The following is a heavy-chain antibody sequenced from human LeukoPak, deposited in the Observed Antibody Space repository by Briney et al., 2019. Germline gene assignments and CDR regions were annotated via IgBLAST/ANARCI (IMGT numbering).Heavy chain of an antibody. D-gene: IGHD2-21*01. CDR1: GGSISSSSYY. Sequence: SETLSLTCTVSGGSISSSSYYWGWIRQLPGKGLEWIGSIYYPGSTYYNPPFKSRVTISVDTSKNQVSLKLSSVTAADTAVYCCARGRIASGAYYYYMDVWGKGTTVTVSS. V-gene: IGHV4-39*07. CDR2: IYYPGST. J-gene: IGHJ6*03. CDR3: ARGRIASGAYYYYMDV.